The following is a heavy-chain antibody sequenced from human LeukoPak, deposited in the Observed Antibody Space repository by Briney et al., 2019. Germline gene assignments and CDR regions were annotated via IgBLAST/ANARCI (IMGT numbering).Heavy chain of an antibody. V-gene: IGHV4-34*01. CDR2: INHSGST. CDR1: GGSFSGYY. D-gene: IGHD6-6*01. J-gene: IGHJ4*02. Sequence: SETLSLTCAVYGGSFSGYYWNWIRQPPGKGLEWIGEINHSGSTNYNPSLKSRVTISVDTSKNQFSLKLSPVTAADTAVYYCAKSSSRAYYFDYWGQGTLVTVSS. CDR3: AKSSSRAYYFDY.